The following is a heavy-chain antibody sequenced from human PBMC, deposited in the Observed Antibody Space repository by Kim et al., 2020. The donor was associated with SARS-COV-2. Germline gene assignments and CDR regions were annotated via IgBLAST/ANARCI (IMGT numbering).Heavy chain of an antibody. CDR2: IYYSGST. J-gene: IGHJ6*03. V-gene: IGHV4-59*01. Sequence: SETLSLTCTVSGGSISSYYWSWIRQPPGKGLEWIGYIYYSGSTNYNPSLKSRVTISVDTSKNQFSLKLSSVTAADTAVYYCARDKEYSSGHRDRGSGYYYYMDVWGKGTTVTVSS. CDR3: ARDKEYSSGHRDRGSGYYYYMDV. CDR1: GGSISSYY. D-gene: IGHD6-19*01.